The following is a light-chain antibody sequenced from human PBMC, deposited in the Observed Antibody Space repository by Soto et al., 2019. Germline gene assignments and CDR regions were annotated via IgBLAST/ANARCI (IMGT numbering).Light chain of an antibody. CDR1: SSNIGAGYD. CDR2: ANS. V-gene: IGLV1-40*01. J-gene: IGLJ1*01. CDR3: QSYDSSMIVSKV. Sequence: QSVLTQPPSVSGAPGQRVTISCSGSSSNIGAGYDVQWYRQFPGTAPKLIIYANSYRPSGVPDRFSGSKSGTSASLAITGLQAEDEADYYCQSYDSSMIVSKVFGTGTKVTVL.